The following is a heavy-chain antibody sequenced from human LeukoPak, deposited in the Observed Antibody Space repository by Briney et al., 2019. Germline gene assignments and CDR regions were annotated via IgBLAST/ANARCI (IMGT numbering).Heavy chain of an antibody. CDR1: GGSISSYY. J-gene: IGHJ6*02. V-gene: IGHV4-59*01. CDR3: ARVYSSGGSYYYYGMDV. D-gene: IGHD6-19*01. CDR2: IYYSGST. Sequence: SETLSLTCTVSGGSISSYYWSWIRQPPGKGLEWIGYIYYSGSTNYNPSLKSRVTISVDTSKNQFSLKLSSVTAADTAVYYCARVYSSGGSYYYYGMDVWGQGTTVTV.